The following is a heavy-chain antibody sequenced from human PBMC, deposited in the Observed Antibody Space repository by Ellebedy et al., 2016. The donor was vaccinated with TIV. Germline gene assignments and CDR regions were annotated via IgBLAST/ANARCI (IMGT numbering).Heavy chain of an antibody. V-gene: IGHV3-23*01. CDR1: GFNFSNYS. D-gene: IGHD3-10*01. Sequence: GESLKISXTASGFNFSNYSMTWVRQAPGKGLEWVSTISGSGAGGSTYYADSVKGRFTISRDNSKNTLHLQMNSLRAEDTAVYYCAKDWGSGRHTHDAFDLWGRGTMVTVSS. CDR3: AKDWGSGRHTHDAFDL. CDR2: ISGSGAGGST. J-gene: IGHJ3*01.